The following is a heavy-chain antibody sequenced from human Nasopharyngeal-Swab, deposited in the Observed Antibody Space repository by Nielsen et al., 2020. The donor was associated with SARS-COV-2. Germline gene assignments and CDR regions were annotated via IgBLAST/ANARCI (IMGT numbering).Heavy chain of an antibody. V-gene: IGHV4-4*07. CDR3: ARADRRYGSGSYLVDY. J-gene: IGHJ4*02. CDR2: IYTSGST. D-gene: IGHD3-10*01. Sequence: SETLSLTCTVSGGSISSYYWSWIRQPAGKGLEWIGRIYTSGSTNYNPSLKSRVTMSVDTSKNQFSLKLSSVTAAETAVYYCARADRRYGSGSYLVDYWGQGTLVTVSS. CDR1: GGSISSYY.